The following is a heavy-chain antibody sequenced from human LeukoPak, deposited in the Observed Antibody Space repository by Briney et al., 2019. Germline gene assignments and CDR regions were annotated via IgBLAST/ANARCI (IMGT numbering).Heavy chain of an antibody. CDR1: GFSFIIYA. V-gene: IGHV3-64*01. CDR2: IRRNGGSR. Sequence: PGGSLRLSCSASGFSFIIYAMHWVRPAPGRGLEYVSAIRRNGGSRYYANSVKGRFTISRDNSKNTLYLQMGSLRAEDMAVYYGARCGPFPSSSSSREYYLDYWGQGTLVTVSS. J-gene: IGHJ4*02. CDR3: ARCGPFPSSSSSREYYLDY. D-gene: IGHD6-6*01.